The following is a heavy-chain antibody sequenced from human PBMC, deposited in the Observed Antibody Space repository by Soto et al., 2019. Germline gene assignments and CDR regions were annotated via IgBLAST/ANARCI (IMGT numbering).Heavy chain of an antibody. Sequence: SVKVSRKASGGTFSSYPISRVRQAPGQGLEWMGGIIPIFGTANYAQKFQGRVTITADESTSTAYMELSSLRSEDTAVYYCAIDRRSSSSGPPSPCFDPCGEGTLVTGSS. CDR2: IIPIFGTA. CDR1: GGTFSSYP. J-gene: IGHJ5*02. CDR3: AIDRRSSSSGPPSPCFDP. D-gene: IGHD6-6*01. V-gene: IGHV1-69*13.